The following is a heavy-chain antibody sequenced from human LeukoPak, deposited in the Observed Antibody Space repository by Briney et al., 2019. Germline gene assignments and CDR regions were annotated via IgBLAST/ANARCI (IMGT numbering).Heavy chain of an antibody. CDR2: ITGSGTSR. J-gene: IGHJ3*02. V-gene: IGHV3-23*01. CDR3: AKKVGGIYTFDI. D-gene: IGHD1-26*01. CDR1: GFTFSGSA. Sequence: PGGSLKLSCAASGFTFSGSAMHWVRQASGKGLEWVSTITGSGTSRYYADSVKGRFTISRDNSKNTLNLQMNSLRADDTAIYYCAKKVGGIYTFDIWGQGTMVTVSS.